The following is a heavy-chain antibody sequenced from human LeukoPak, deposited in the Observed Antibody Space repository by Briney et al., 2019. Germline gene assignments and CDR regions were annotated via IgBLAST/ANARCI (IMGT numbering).Heavy chain of an antibody. CDR1: GGSISSYY. CDR2: IYYSGST. V-gene: IGHV4-59*01. Sequence: SETLSLTCTVSGGSISSYYWSWIRQPPGKGLEWIGYIYYSGSTNYNSSLKSRVTISVDTSKNQFSLKLSSVTAADTAVYYCAREGSYSSSWYSEPYFDYWGRGTLVTVSS. J-gene: IGHJ4*02. D-gene: IGHD6-13*01. CDR3: AREGSYSSSWYSEPYFDY.